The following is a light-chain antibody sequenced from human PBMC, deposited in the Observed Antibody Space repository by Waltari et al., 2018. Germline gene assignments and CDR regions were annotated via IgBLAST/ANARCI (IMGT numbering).Light chain of an antibody. V-gene: IGKV1-39*01. J-gene: IGKJ3*01. Sequence: DIQMTQPPSSLSASVGDRVTNTCRASQSISSHLNWYQQKPGKPPRLLIYLTSNLQSGVPSRFSGSGSGTDFSLTISSLQPEDFATYYCQHHHIYPFTFGPGTKVDIK. CDR2: LTS. CDR1: QSISSH. CDR3: QHHHIYPFT.